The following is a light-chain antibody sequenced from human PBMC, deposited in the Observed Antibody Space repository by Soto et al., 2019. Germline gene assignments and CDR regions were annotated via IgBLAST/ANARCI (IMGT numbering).Light chain of an antibody. CDR3: QQYNNWPRALT. Sequence: EIVMTQSLATLSVSPGERATLSCRASQSISSNLAWYQQKPGQAPRLLIYGASTRATDVPPRFSGSGSGTDFTLTISSLQSEDFAVYYCQQYNNWPRALTFGGGTKVEIK. CDR1: QSISSN. CDR2: GAS. V-gene: IGKV3-15*01. J-gene: IGKJ4*01.